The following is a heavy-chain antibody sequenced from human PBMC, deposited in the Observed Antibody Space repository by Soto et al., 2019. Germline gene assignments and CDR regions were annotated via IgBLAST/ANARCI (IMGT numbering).Heavy chain of an antibody. CDR1: GFTFSSYS. D-gene: IGHD2-21*01. J-gene: IGHJ3*02. CDR2: ISTSSSYI. V-gene: IGHV3-21*01. CDR3: ARHRYYLDALDI. Sequence: RLSCAASGFTFSSYSMNWVRQAPGKALEWVSSISTSSSYIYYTDSVAGRFTISRDNAKNSLYLPMNSLIAGHTAAYYCARHRYYLDALDIWGQGTTVTVSS.